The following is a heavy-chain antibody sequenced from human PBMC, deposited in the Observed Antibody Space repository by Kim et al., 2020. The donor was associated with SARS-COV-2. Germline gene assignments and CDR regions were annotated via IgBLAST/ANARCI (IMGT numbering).Heavy chain of an antibody. D-gene: IGHD1-26*01. CDR2: INHSGST. Sequence: SETLSLTCAVYGGSFSGYYWSWIRQPPGKGLEWIGEINHSGSTNYNPSLKSRVTISVDTSKNQFSLKLSSVTAADTAVYYCARGPRRAESGWGYWGQGTLVTVSS. CDR3: ARGPRRAESGWGY. CDR1: GGSFSGYY. J-gene: IGHJ4*02. V-gene: IGHV4-34*01.